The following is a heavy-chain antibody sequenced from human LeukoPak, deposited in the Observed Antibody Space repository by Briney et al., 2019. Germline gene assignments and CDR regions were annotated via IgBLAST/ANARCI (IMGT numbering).Heavy chain of an antibody. J-gene: IGHJ3*02. CDR3: IRDYGAVGTTNAFDI. Sequence: GGSLRLSCAASGFTFSRYWMHWVRQAPGEGLVWVSRINGDGSSTSYADFVKGRFTISRDNAKNTLYLQMNSLRVEDTAVYYCIRDYGAVGTTNAFDIWGQGTMVTGSS. CDR1: GFTFSRYW. CDR2: INGDGSST. D-gene: IGHD1-14*01. V-gene: IGHV3-74*01.